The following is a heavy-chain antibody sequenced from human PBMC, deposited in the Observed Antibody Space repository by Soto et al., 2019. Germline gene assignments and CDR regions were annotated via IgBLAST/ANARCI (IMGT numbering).Heavy chain of an antibody. CDR1: GFTFSSYA. J-gene: IGHJ4*02. D-gene: IGHD3-22*01. CDR2: ISGSGGST. Sequence: GGSLRLSCAASGFTFSSYAMSWVRQAPGKGLEWVSAISGSGGSTYYADSVKGRFTISRDNSKNTLYLQMNSLRAEDTAVYYCAKDLDTMIVVVITTGPFYFDYWGQGTLVTAPQ. CDR3: AKDLDTMIVVVITTGPFYFDY. V-gene: IGHV3-23*01.